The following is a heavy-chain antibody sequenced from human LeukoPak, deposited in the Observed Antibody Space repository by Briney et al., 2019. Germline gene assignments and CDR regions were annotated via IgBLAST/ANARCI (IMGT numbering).Heavy chain of an antibody. V-gene: IGHV3-21*01. D-gene: IGHD3-10*01. Sequence: GSLRLSCAASGFTFGSYSMNWVRQAPGKELEWVSSISSSSSYTYYADSVKGRFTISRDNAKNSLYLQMNSLRAEDTAVYYCARSWFGDLYYFDYWGQGTLVTVSS. CDR2: ISSSSSYT. CDR3: ARSWFGDLYYFDY. J-gene: IGHJ4*02. CDR1: GFTFGSYS.